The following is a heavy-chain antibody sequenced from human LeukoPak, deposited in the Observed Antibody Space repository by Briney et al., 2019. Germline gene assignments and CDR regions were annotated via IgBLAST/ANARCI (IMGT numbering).Heavy chain of an antibody. CDR3: ARENGYRYDY. CDR1: GGSISSNSYY. V-gene: IGHV4-39*07. Sequence: PSETLSLTCAVSGGSISSNSYYWGWIRQPPGKGLEWIGSIYYGGSTYYNPSLKSRVTISVDTSKNQFSLQLRSVTAADTALYYCARENGYRYDYWGQGTLVTVSS. J-gene: IGHJ4*02. CDR2: IYYGGST. D-gene: IGHD5-18*01.